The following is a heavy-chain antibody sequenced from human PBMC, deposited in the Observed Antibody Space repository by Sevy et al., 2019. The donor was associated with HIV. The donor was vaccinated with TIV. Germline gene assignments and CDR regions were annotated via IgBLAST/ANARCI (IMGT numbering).Heavy chain of an antibody. CDR3: ARDPSRKTTVTTGLDY. Sequence: GGSLRLSCAASGFTFSSYWMSWVRQAPGKGLEWVANIKLDGSEKSYVDSVKGRFTISRDNAKNSLYLQMNSLRAEDTAMYYCARDPSRKTTVTTGLDYWGQGTLVTVSS. D-gene: IGHD4-17*01. CDR2: IKLDGSEK. V-gene: IGHV3-7*01. J-gene: IGHJ4*02. CDR1: GFTFSSYW.